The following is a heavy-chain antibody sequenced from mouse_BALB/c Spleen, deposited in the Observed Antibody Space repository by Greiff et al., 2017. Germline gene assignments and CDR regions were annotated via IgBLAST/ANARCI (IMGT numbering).Heavy chain of an antibody. Sequence: QVQLQQSGAELAKPGASVKMSCKASGYTFTSYWMHWVKQRPGQGLEWIGYINPSTGYTEYNQKFKDKATLTADKSSSTAYMQLSSLTSEDSAVYYCARKETVVAKGFDYWGQGTTLTVAS. CDR3: ARKETVVAKGFDY. V-gene: IGHV1-7*01. CDR1: GYTFTSYW. D-gene: IGHD1-1*01. J-gene: IGHJ2*01. CDR2: INPSTGYT.